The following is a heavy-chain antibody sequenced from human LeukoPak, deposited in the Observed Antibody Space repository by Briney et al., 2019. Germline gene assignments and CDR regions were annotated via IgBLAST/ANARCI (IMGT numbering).Heavy chain of an antibody. CDR3: AREGTTVVKGDFDY. CDR2: ISYDGSNK. J-gene: IGHJ4*02. Sequence: GGSLRLSCAASGFTFSSYAMHWVRQAPGKGLEWVAVISYDGSNKYYADSVKGRFTISRDNSKNTLYLQMNSLRAEDTAVYYCAREGTTVVKGDFDYWGQGTLVTVSS. V-gene: IGHV3-30-3*01. D-gene: IGHD4-23*01. CDR1: GFTFSSYA.